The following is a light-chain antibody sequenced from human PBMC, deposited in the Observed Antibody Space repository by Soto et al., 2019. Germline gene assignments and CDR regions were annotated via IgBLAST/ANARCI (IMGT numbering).Light chain of an antibody. V-gene: IGKV2-30*01. Sequence: DVVMTQSPLSLPVTLGQPASISCRSSQSLVYSDGHAYLNWFQQRTSQSPRRLIYKASNRDSGDPAIFRGSQSGKDFTLQVRRVEAEDVGIYYCMQGAHWPPTFGGGTRVEIK. J-gene: IGKJ4*02. CDR1: QSLVYSDGHAY. CDR3: MQGAHWPPT. CDR2: KAS.